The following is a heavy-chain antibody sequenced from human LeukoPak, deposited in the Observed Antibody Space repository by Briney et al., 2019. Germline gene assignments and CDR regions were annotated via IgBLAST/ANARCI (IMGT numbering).Heavy chain of an antibody. Sequence: PGGSLRLSCAASGFTFSSYGMHWVRQAPGKGLEWVAVISYDGSNKYYADSVKGRFTISRDNAKNSLYLQMNSLRAEDTAMYYCASPEWLPDSFDIWGQGTMVTVSS. CDR2: ISYDGSNK. D-gene: IGHD3-3*01. V-gene: IGHV3-30*03. CDR1: GFTFSSYG. J-gene: IGHJ3*02. CDR3: ASPEWLPDSFDI.